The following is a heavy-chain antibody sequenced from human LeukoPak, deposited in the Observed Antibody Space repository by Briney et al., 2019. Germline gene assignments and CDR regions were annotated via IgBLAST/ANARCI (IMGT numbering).Heavy chain of an antibody. CDR1: GGSISSSNW. Sequence: SETLSLTCAVSGGSISSSNWWSWVRQPPGKGLEWIGEIYHSGSTNYNPSLKSRVTISVDKSKNQFSLKLSSVTAADTAVYYCARGGGIVPQLNPFDYWGQGTLVTVSS. CDR2: IYHSGST. V-gene: IGHV4-4*02. CDR3: ARGGGIVPQLNPFDY. D-gene: IGHD2-2*01. J-gene: IGHJ4*02.